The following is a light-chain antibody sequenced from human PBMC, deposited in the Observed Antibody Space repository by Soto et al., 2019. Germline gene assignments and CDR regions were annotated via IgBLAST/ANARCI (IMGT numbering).Light chain of an antibody. V-gene: IGKV1-17*01. J-gene: IGKJ2*01. CDR3: LQHSDYPFT. Sequence: DIQMNQSTSSLSAYVGDRVTITCRASQGIRDALGWYQQKPGKVPKRLIYSASSLQNGVPSRFSGSGSETVFTLTISSLQPEDFATYFCLQHSDYPFTFGHGTRLEI. CDR2: SAS. CDR1: QGIRDA.